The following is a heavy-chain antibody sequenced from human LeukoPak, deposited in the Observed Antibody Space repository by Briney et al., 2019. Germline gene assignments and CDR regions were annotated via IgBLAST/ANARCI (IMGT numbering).Heavy chain of an antibody. CDR2: IYYSGST. CDR3: ARGSSSSWYLEVE. CDR1: GGSISSSSYY. V-gene: IGHV4-39*07. Sequence: PSETLSLTCTVSGGSISSSSYYWGWIRQPPGKGLEWIGSIYYSGSTNYNPSLKSRVTISVDTSKNQFSLKLSSVTAADTAVYYCARGSSSSWYLEVEWGQGTLVTVSS. D-gene: IGHD6-13*01. J-gene: IGHJ4*02.